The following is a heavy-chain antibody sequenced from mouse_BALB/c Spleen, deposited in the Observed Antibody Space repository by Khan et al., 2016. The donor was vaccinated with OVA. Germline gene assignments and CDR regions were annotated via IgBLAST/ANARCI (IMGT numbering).Heavy chain of an antibody. CDR3: ANHLTRSFAC. Sequence: EVELVESGGDLVKPGGSLRLSCAASGFTFSTYGMPWVRQPPDKRLEWVATINSDGDYTNYPDTVKGRFTFSRNNAANTTYLQMSSLQSEDTAVYYCANHLTRSFACWGQGTLVTVSA. J-gene: IGHJ3*01. D-gene: IGHD1-3*01. V-gene: IGHV5-6*01. CDR1: GFTFSTYG. CDR2: INSDGDYT.